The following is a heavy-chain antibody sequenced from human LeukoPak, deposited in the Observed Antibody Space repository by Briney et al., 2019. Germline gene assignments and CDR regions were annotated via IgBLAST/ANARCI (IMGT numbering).Heavy chain of an antibody. Sequence: GGPLRLSCAASGFTFSSYDMHWVRQATGKGLEWVSAIGTAGDTYYPGSVKGRFTISRENAKNSLYLQMNSLRAGDTAVYYCARALAVAGTYYYGMDVWGQGTTVTVSS. CDR1: GFTFSSYD. CDR3: ARALAVAGTYYYGMDV. J-gene: IGHJ6*02. V-gene: IGHV3-13*04. CDR2: IGTAGDT. D-gene: IGHD6-19*01.